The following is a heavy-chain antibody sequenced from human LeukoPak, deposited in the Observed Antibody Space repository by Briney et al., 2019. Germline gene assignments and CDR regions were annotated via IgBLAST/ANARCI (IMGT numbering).Heavy chain of an antibody. CDR1: GYTFTGYY. D-gene: IGHD6-19*01. CDR2: INPNSGGT. CDR3: AREPSGWYPDYYFDY. J-gene: IGHJ4*02. V-gene: IGHV1-2*02. Sequence: ASVKVSCKASGYTFTGYYMHWVRQAPGQGLEWMGWINPNSGGTNYAQKFQGRVTMTRDTSISTAYMELSRLRSDDTAVYYCAREPSGWYPDYYFDYWGQGTLVTVSS.